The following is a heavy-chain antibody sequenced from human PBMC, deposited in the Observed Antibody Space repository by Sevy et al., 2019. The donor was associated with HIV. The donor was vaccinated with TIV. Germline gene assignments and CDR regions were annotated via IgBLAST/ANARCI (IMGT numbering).Heavy chain of an antibody. CDR1: GGPFNSNA. V-gene: IGHV1-69*13. CDR3: ARGGTYLPKFFDS. D-gene: IGHD1-26*01. J-gene: IGHJ4*02. CDR2: ISPIFRTT. Sequence: ASVKVSCKASGGPFNSNAITWVRQAPGQGLEWMGGISPIFRTTNYAQKFQGRVTITADEFATTAYMELSSLRSEDTAVYYCARGGTYLPKFFDSWGQGTLVTVSS.